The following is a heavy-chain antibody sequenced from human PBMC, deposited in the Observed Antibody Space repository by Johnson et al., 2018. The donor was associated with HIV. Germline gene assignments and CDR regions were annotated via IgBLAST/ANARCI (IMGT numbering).Heavy chain of an antibody. Sequence: VQLVESGGGLVQPGGSLRLSCAASGFTFSPYWMHWVRQAPGQGLVWVSGISWNSGSIGYADSVKGRFTISRDNAKNSLYLQMDSLRAEDTALYYCARDRKYNFWSGYDTWGQGTMVSVSS. J-gene: IGHJ3*01. CDR1: GFTFSPYW. CDR2: ISWNSGSI. V-gene: IGHV3-74*01. D-gene: IGHD3-3*01. CDR3: ARDRKYNFWSGYDT.